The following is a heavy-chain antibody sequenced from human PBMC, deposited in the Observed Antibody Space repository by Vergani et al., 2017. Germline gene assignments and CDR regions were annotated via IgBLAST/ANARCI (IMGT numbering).Heavy chain of an antibody. Sequence: QVQLVQSGAEVKKPGSSVKVSCKASGGTFSSYAISWVRQAPGQGLEWMGGIIPIFGTANYAQKFQGRVTITADESTSPAYMELSSLRSEDTAVYYCARDAGWNYSWGYYYYMDVWGKGTTVTVSS. D-gene: IGHD1-7*01. CDR1: GGTFSSYA. J-gene: IGHJ6*03. V-gene: IGHV1-69*01. CDR2: IIPIFGTA. CDR3: ARDAGWNYSWGYYYYMDV.